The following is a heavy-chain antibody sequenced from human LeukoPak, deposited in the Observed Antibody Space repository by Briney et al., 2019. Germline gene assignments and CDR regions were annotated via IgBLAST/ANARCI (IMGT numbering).Heavy chain of an antibody. D-gene: IGHD1-1*01. CDR2: IYYSGST. CDR1: GGSISSYY. Sequence: SETLSLTCTVSGGSISSYYWSWIRQPPGKGLEWIGYIYYSGSTNYNPSLKSRVTISVDTSKNQFSLKLSSVTAADTAVYDCARDGERRPPRTPWYYYYYMDVWGKGTTVTVSS. J-gene: IGHJ6*03. V-gene: IGHV4-59*01. CDR3: ARDGERRPPRTPWYYYYYMDV.